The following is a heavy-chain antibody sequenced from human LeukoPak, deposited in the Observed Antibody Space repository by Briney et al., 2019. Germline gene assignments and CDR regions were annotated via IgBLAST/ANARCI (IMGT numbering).Heavy chain of an antibody. CDR2: ISAYNGNT. CDR3: ALRTGTLPYYFDF. V-gene: IGHV1-18*01. CDR1: GYTFTSYG. D-gene: IGHD1-7*01. Sequence: ASVKVSCKASGYTFTSYGISWVRQTPGQGLEWMGWISAYNGNTNYAQKLQGRVTVTTDTSTSTAYMELRSLRSDDTAMYYCALRTGTLPYYFDFWGQGTLVTVS. J-gene: IGHJ4*02.